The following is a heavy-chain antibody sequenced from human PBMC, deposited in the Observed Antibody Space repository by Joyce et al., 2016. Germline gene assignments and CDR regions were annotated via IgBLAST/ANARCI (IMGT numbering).Heavy chain of an antibody. V-gene: IGHV1-69*01. CDR3: ARDYSRGSWFDP. CDR1: GGTLSDYT. CDR2: IIPIFGTV. J-gene: IGHJ5*02. D-gene: IGHD6-19*01. Sequence: QVQLVQSGAEVKKPGSSVKVSCKASGGTLSDYTISWVRQAPGQGLEWMGGIIPIFGTVNYAQKFQGRVTITADESTSTANMELSSLRSEDTAVYYCARDYSRGSWFDPWGQGTQVTVSS.